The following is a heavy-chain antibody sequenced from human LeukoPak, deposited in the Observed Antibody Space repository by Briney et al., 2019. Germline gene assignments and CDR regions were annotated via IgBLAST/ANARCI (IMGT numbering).Heavy chain of an antibody. Sequence: SETLSLTCTVSGGSISSGGFYWGWIRQRPGNLEWIGYLYYSGSTYYNPSLKSRVTISVDTSKNQFSLKLSSVTAADTAIYYCASTSVGYYAFDIWGQGTMVTVSS. J-gene: IGHJ3*02. CDR1: GGSISSGGFY. D-gene: IGHD5-12*01. V-gene: IGHV4-31*03. CDR2: LYYSGST. CDR3: ASTSVGYYAFDI.